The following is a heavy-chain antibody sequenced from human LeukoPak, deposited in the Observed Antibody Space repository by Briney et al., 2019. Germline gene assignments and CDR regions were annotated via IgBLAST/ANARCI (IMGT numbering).Heavy chain of an antibody. D-gene: IGHD6-19*01. J-gene: IGHJ4*02. CDR2: IYYSGRT. V-gene: IGHV4-59*08. CDR1: GGSISNYY. Sequence: PSETLSLTCTVSGGSISNYYWSWIRQPPGKGLEYIGYIYYSGRTNYNPSLKSRVTISVDTSKNQFSLKLTSVTAADTAVYYCARFAQNLAVAGNPFDYWGQGILVTVSS. CDR3: ARFAQNLAVAGNPFDY.